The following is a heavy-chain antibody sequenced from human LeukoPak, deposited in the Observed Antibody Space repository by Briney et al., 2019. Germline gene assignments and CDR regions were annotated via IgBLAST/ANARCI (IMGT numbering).Heavy chain of an antibody. V-gene: IGHV1-2*02. J-gene: IGHJ5*02. CDR3: ARVNRYCSSTSCYRKVWFDP. CDR2: INPNSGGT. Sequence: ASVKVSCKASGYTFTGYYMHWVRQAPGQGLEWMGWINPNSGGTNYAQKFQGRVTMTRDMSISTAYMELSRLRSEDTAVYYCARVNRYCSSTSCYRKVWFDPWGQGTLVTVSS. CDR1: GYTFTGYY. D-gene: IGHD2-2*01.